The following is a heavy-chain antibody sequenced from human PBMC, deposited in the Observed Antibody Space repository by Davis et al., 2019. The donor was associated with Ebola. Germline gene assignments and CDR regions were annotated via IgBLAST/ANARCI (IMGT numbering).Heavy chain of an antibody. D-gene: IGHD5-18*01. CDR2: INHSGST. CDR3: ARGRRYSYGPPRY. V-gene: IGHV4-34*01. CDR1: AGSVSGYY. J-gene: IGHJ4*02. Sequence: SQTLSLTCALYAGSVSGYYLSWIRQPPGKGLEWIREINHSGSTNYNPSLKSRVTISVETSKNQFSLKLSSVTAADTAVYYCARGRRYSYGPPRYWGQGTLVTVSS.